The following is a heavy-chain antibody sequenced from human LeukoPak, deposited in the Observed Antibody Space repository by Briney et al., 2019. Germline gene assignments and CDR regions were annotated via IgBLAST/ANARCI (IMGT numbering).Heavy chain of an antibody. CDR2: INWSGGSI. D-gene: IGHD2-15*01. CDR1: GFTFDDFA. Sequence: GGSLRLSCAASGFTFDDFAMRWVRQVPGKGLEWVSDINWSGGSIGYADSVKGQFTISRDNAKNSLHLQMNSLRAGDTALYYCARGVRGKLPGPAAEAYYFDYWGQGALVTVSS. V-gene: IGHV3-20*04. CDR3: ARGVRGKLPGPAAEAYYFDY. J-gene: IGHJ4*02.